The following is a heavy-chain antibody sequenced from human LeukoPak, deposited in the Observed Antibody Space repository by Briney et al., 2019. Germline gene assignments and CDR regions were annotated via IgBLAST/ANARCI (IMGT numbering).Heavy chain of an antibody. CDR2: ILPIFGTA. CDR1: GGTFSSYA. Sequence: SVKVSCKASGGTFSSYAISWVRQAPGQGLEWMGGILPIFGTANYAQKFQGRVTITTDESTSTAYMELSSLRSEDTAVYYCARAPYLAAAGDYYFDYWGQGTLVTVSS. V-gene: IGHV1-69*05. CDR3: ARAPYLAAAGDYYFDY. J-gene: IGHJ4*02. D-gene: IGHD6-13*01.